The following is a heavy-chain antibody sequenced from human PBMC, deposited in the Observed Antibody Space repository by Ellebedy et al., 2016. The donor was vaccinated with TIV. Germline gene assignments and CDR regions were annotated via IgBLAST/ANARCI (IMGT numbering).Heavy chain of an antibody. CDR3: AKDATRRHDY. CDR1: RVTFRSYW. J-gene: IGHJ4*02. Sequence: GESLKISCAASRVTFRSYWMHWVRQAPGEGLVWVARINNDGSSTNYADSVKGRFTISRDNSKNTLYLQMDSLRAEDTAVYFCAKDATRRHDYWGQGTLVTVSS. D-gene: IGHD6-25*01. CDR2: INNDGSST. V-gene: IGHV3-74*01.